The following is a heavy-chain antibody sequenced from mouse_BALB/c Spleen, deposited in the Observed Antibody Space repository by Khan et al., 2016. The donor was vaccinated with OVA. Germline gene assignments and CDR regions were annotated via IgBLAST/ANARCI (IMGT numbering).Heavy chain of an antibody. Sequence: EVQLVESGPGLVKPSQSLSLTCTVTGYSITSGYAWNWIRQFPGNKLEWMGYISYSDVTNYNPSLKSRISITRDTSKNEFFLQLNSVTTEDTATYYCARGNYYGHYLDYWGQGTTLTVSS. J-gene: IGHJ2*01. CDR1: GYSITSGYA. CDR2: ISYSDVT. V-gene: IGHV3-2*02. CDR3: ARGNYYGHYLDY. D-gene: IGHD1-1*01.